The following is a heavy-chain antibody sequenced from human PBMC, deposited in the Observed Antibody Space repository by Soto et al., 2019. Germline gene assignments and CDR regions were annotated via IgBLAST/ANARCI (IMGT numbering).Heavy chain of an antibody. CDR3: ARDTDGSGSPYYYYGMDV. D-gene: IGHD3-10*01. CDR2: IFYSGST. CDR1: GGSISSNDYY. Sequence: SETLSLTCTVSGGSISSNDYYWSWIRQPPXKGLEYIGYIFYSGSTYYNPSLKTRVIMSVDTSKNQFSLNLSSVSAADTAMYYCARDTDGSGSPYYYYGMDVWGQGTTVTVSS. V-gene: IGHV4-30-4*01. J-gene: IGHJ6*02.